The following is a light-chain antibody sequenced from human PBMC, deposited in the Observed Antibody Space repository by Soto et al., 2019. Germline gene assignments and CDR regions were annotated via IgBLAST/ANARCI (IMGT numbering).Light chain of an antibody. CDR1: SSDVGSYNL. V-gene: IGLV2-23*01. CDR2: EGS. J-gene: IGLJ1*01. CDR3: CSYAGRV. Sequence: QPALTQAASGSSSHLQSSRIFYTGTSSDVGSYNLVSWYQQHPGKAPKLMIYEGSKRPSGVSNRFSGSKSGNTASLTISGLQAEDEADYYCCSYAGRVFGTGTKVTVL.